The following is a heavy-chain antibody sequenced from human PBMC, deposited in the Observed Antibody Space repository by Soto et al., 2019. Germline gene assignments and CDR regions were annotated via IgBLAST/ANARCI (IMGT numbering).Heavy chain of an antibody. CDR3: ARLRYDSSSYYYSFDY. CDR2: IDPSDSYT. CDR1: GYSFTSYW. V-gene: IGHV5-10-1*01. Sequence: GESLKISCKGSGYSFTSYWISWVRQMPGKGLEWMGRIDPSDSYTNYSPSFQGHVTISADKSISTAYLQWSSLKASDTAMYYCARLRYDSSSYYYSFDYWGQGTLVTVSS. J-gene: IGHJ4*02. D-gene: IGHD3-22*01.